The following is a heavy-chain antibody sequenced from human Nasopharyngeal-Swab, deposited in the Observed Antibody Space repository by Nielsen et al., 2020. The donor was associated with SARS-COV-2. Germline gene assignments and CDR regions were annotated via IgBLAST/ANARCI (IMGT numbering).Heavy chain of an antibody. Sequence: GESLKISCAASGFTFSSCSMNWVRQAPGKGLEWVSYISSSSRTIYYADSVKGRFTISRDNAKNSLYLQMNSLRAEDTAVYYCAREGFLEWFNYYGMDVWGQGTTVTVSS. V-gene: IGHV3-48*04. CDR1: GFTFSSCS. CDR3: AREGFLEWFNYYGMDV. J-gene: IGHJ6*02. CDR2: ISSSSRTI. D-gene: IGHD3-3*01.